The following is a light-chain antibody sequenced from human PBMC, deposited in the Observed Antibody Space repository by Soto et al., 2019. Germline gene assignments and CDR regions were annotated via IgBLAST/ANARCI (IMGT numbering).Light chain of an antibody. J-gene: IGLJ2*01. Sequence: QSVLTQPPSVSGAPGQRVTISCTGSSSNIGAGYDVHWYQQLPGTAPKLLIYGNNNRPSGVPDRLSGSQSGTSASLAITGLQAEDEADYYRQSYDSSLRGSVFGGGTKLTVL. CDR3: QSYDSSLRGSV. CDR2: GNN. V-gene: IGLV1-40*01. CDR1: SSNIGAGYD.